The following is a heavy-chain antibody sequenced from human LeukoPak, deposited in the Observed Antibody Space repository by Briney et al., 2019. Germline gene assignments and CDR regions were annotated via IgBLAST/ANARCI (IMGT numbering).Heavy chain of an antibody. J-gene: IGHJ4*02. V-gene: IGHV3-30*02. CDR2: IRYDGSNK. CDR1: GFTFSSYG. CDR3: AKDGYNYNSPGY. Sequence: PGGSLRLSCAASGFTFSSYGMHWVRQAPGKGLEWVAFIRYDGSNKYYADSVKGRFTISRDNSKNTLYLQMNSLRAEDTAVYYCAKDGYNYNSPGYWGQGTLVTVSS. D-gene: IGHD5-24*01.